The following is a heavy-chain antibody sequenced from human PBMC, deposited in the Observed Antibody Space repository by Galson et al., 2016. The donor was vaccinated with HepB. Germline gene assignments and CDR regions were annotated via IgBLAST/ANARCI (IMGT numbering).Heavy chain of an antibody. CDR1: GFTFTNYA. D-gene: IGHD3-10*01. V-gene: IGHV7-4-1*02. Sequence: SVKVSCKASGFTFTNYAINWVRQAPGQGLEWMGWIDTNTGNPTYAQCFTGRFLFSLDTSVSTAYLQISSLKTEDTALYFCARDDSSGGSYYYYGLDVWGQGTTVIVSS. CDR3: ARDDSSGGSYYYYGLDV. J-gene: IGHJ6*02. CDR2: IDTNTGNP.